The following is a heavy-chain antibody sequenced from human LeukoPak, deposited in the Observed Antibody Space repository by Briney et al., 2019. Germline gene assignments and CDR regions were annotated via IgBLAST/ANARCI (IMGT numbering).Heavy chain of an antibody. CDR2: LSYDGSNE. Sequence: GGSLRLSCAASGFPFSSYGMHWVRQAPGKGLGWVAVLSYDGSNEYCADSVKGRFTISRDNSKNTLYLQMNSLRVEDTAVYYCAGSWFYRDYFEYWGQGTLVTVSS. J-gene: IGHJ4*02. D-gene: IGHD3-10*01. V-gene: IGHV3-30*03. CDR1: GFPFSSYG. CDR3: AGSWFYRDYFEY.